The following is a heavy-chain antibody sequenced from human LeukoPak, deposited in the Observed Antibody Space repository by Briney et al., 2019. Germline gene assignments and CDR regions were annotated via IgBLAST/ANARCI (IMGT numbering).Heavy chain of an antibody. J-gene: IGHJ4*02. CDR1: GFTFSSCA. V-gene: IGHV3-23*01. CDR2: IIDSGNSI. D-gene: IGHD1-26*01. Sequence: GGSLRLSCAASGFTFSSCAMSWVRQAPGKGLEWVSTIIDSGNSIYYADSAEGRFTISRDNSKNTLYLQMNSLRAGDTAVYYCAKDPIFSGSYGVFDYWGLGTLLTVSS. CDR3: AKDPIFSGSYGVFDY.